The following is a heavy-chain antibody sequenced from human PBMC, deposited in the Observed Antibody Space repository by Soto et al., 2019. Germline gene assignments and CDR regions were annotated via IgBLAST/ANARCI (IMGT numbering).Heavy chain of an antibody. CDR2: IYYSGST. Sequence: SETLSLTCSVSGISVNTNGYYWGWVRQPPGKGLDWIGNIYYSGSTFYNPSLRGRVTISVDTSKNQFSLKVNSVTAADTAVYYCAGFVVPASRNTDFDYCGQGTLVTVS. V-gene: IGHV4-39*01. D-gene: IGHD2-15*01. J-gene: IGHJ4*02. CDR1: GISVNTNGYY. CDR3: AGFVVPASRNTDFDY.